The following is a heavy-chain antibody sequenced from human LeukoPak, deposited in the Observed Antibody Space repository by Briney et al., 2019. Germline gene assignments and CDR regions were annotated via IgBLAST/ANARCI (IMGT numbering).Heavy chain of an antibody. Sequence: SETLSLTCTVSGGSISGNYWHWIRQPPGKGLEWIGYIYYSGSTNYNPSLKSRVTIPVDTSKNQFSLKVNSVTAADTAVYYCARGPTVTTDYWGQGTLVTVSS. CDR3: ARGPTVTTDY. J-gene: IGHJ4*02. CDR2: IYYSGST. V-gene: IGHV4-59*12. CDR1: GGSISGNY. D-gene: IGHD4-17*01.